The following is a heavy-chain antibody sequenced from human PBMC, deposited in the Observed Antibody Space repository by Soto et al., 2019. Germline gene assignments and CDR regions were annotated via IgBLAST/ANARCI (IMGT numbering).Heavy chain of an antibody. D-gene: IGHD6-19*01. Sequence: NPSETLSLTCAVYGGSFSGYYWSWIRQPPGKGLEWIGEINHSGSTNCNPSLKSRVTISVDTSKNQFSLKLSSVTAADTAAYYCARPKWGSSRIAVGVGFRYFDLWGRGTLVTVSS. CDR2: INHSGST. CDR3: ARPKWGSSRIAVGVGFRYFDL. CDR1: GGSFSGYY. V-gene: IGHV4-34*01. J-gene: IGHJ2*01.